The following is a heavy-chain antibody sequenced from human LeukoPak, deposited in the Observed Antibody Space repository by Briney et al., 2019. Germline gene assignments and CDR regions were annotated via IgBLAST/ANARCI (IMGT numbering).Heavy chain of an antibody. D-gene: IGHD3-10*02. J-gene: IGHJ4*02. CDR1: GYTFTIYS. CDR2: ISPHNGKT. CDR3: ARHLFTELPGDF. V-gene: IGHV1-18*01. Sequence: ASVKVSCKASGYTFTIYSLSWVRQAPGRGREWVGWISPHNGKTSYAQKVQGRVTMTTDTSPNTAYMELRSLKSDDTAIYYCARHLFTELPGDFWGQGTLVTVSS.